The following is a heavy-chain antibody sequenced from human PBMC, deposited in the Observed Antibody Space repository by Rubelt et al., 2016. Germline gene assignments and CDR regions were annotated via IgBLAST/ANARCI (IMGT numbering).Heavy chain of an antibody. CDR2: MTPNSGNT. CDR1: GYAFTSHD. J-gene: IGHJ3*02. Sequence: QVQLEQSGAEVKKPGASVKVSCKASGYAFTSHDINWVRQATGQGLEWMGYMTPNSGNTGYARKFRARVTLTRNTSISTAYMEPGSLRSEDTAVYYCVSGAIWGQGTLVTVSS. V-gene: IGHV1-8*01. CDR3: VSGAI.